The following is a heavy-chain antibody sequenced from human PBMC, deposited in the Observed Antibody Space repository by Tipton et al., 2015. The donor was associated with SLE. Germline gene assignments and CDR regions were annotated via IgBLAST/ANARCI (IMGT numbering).Heavy chain of an antibody. CDR2: IKQDGSEK. V-gene: IGHV3-7*04. Sequence: GSLRLSCAASGFTFSSYWMSWVRQAPGKGLEWVANIKQDGSEKYYVDSVKGRFTISRDNAKNSLYLQMNSLRAEDTAVYYCARGGYYDFWSGVLDVWGQGTTVTVSS. D-gene: IGHD3-3*01. CDR3: ARGGYYDFWSGVLDV. J-gene: IGHJ6*02. CDR1: GFTFSSYW.